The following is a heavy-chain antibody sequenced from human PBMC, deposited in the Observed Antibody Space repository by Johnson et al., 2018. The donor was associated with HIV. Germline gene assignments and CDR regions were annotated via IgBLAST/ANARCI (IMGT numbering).Heavy chain of an antibody. CDR2: IYSGGST. J-gene: IGHJ3*01. CDR3: ARDQRGGYSYGDAVDF. CDR1: GFTFSSYA. D-gene: IGHD5-18*01. Sequence: VQLVESGGGVVQPGRSLRLYCAASGFTFSSYAMHWVRQAPGKGLEWVSVIYSGGSTYYADSVKGRFTISRDNSKNTLYLQMNTLRAEDTAVYYCARDQRGGYSYGDAVDFWGQGTVVSVST. V-gene: IGHV3-NL1*01.